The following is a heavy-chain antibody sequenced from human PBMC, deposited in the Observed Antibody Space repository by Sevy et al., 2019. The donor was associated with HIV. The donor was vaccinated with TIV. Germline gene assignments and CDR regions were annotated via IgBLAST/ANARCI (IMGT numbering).Heavy chain of an antibody. V-gene: IGHV3-23*01. CDR1: GFTFSSYA. CDR2: ISGSGGST. D-gene: IGHD6-13*01. J-gene: IGHJ6*02. Sequence: GGSLRLSCAASGFTFSSYAMSWVRQAPGKGLEWVSAISGSGGSTYYADSVKGRFTISRDNSKNTLYLQMNSLRAEDTAVYYCAKHVQAGNYYYYGMDVWGQRTTVTVSS. CDR3: AKHVQAGNYYYYGMDV.